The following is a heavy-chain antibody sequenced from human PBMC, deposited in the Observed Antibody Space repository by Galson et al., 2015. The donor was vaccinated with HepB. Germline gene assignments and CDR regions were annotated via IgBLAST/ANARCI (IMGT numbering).Heavy chain of an antibody. CDR1: GFTFSSYG. J-gene: IGHJ5*02. CDR2: IWYDGSNK. CDR3: ARDRSRTTRGRWFDP. D-gene: IGHD4-17*01. Sequence: SLRLSCAASGFTFSSYGMHWVRQAPGKGLEWVAVIWYDGSNKYYADSVKGRFTISRDNSKNTLYLQMNSLRAEDTAVYYCARDRSRTTRGRWFDPWGQGTLVTVSS. V-gene: IGHV3-33*08.